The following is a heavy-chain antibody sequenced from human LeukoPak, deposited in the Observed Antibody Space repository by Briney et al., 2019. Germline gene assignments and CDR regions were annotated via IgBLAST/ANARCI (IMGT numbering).Heavy chain of an antibody. CDR2: IRQDGSEK. Sequence: PGGSLRLSCAASGFTLSSYWMTWVRQAPGKGLEWVANIRQDGSEKYYVDSVKGRFTISRDNAKNSLYLQMNSLRAEDTAIYYCARDFNDSGPDYWGQGTLVTVPS. J-gene: IGHJ4*02. D-gene: IGHD3-10*01. CDR1: GFTLSSYW. CDR3: ARDFNDSGPDY. V-gene: IGHV3-7*01.